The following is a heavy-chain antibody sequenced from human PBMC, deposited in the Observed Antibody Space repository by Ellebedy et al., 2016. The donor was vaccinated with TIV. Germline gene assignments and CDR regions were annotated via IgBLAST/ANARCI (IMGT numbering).Heavy chain of an antibody. CDR1: GGSLSGYY. J-gene: IGHJ4*02. Sequence: MPSETLSLTCAVYGGSLSGYYWSWIRQPPGKGLEWIGEIYHSGNTNYNPSLKSRVTISVDKSKNQFSLRLSSVTAADTAVYYCARRKTWILDYWGQGTLVTVSS. CDR2: IYHSGNT. CDR3: ARRKTWILDY. V-gene: IGHV4-34*01. D-gene: IGHD1-1*01.